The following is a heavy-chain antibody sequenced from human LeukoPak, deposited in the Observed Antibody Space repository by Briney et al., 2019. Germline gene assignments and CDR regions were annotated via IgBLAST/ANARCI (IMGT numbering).Heavy chain of an antibody. CDR3: ARGTGYSSGWADY. J-gene: IGHJ4*03. CDR2: INHSGST. Sequence: PSETLSLTCAVYGGSFSGYYWSWIRQPPGKGLEWIGEINHSGSTNYNPSLKSRVTISVDTSKNQFSLKLSSVTAADTAVYYCARGTGYSSGWADYWGQGTTVTVSS. D-gene: IGHD6-19*01. CDR1: GGSFSGYY. V-gene: IGHV4-34*01.